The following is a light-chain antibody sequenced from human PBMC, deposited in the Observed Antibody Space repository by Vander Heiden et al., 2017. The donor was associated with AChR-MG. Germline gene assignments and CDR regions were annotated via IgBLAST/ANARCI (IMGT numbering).Light chain of an antibody. CDR2: DAS. V-gene: IGKV1-33*01. CDR1: QDISNY. CDR3: QQYDNPPYT. J-gene: IGKJ2*01. Sequence: DIQMTQSPSSLSASVGDRVTITCQASQDISNYLNWYQQKPGKAPKLLIYDASYLETGVPSRFSGSGSGTDFTFTISSLQPEDIATYYCQQYDNPPYTFGQGTKLEIK.